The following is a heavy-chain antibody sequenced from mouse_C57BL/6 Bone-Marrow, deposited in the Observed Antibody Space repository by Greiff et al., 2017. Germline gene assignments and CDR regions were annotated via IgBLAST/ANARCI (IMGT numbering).Heavy chain of an antibody. CDR1: GFTFSSYA. CDR2: ISDGGSYT. V-gene: IGHV5-4*01. J-gene: IGHJ3*01. CDR3: ARVAY. Sequence: VQLKESGGGLVKPGGSLKLSCAASGFTFSSYAMSWVRQTPEKRLEWVATISDGGSYTYYPDNVKGRFTISRDNAKNNLYLQMSHLKSEDTAMYYCARVAYWGQGTLVTVSA.